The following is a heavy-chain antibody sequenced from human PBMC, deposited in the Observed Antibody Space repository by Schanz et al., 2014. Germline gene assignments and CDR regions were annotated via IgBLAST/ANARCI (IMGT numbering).Heavy chain of an antibody. J-gene: IGHJ6*02. CDR1: GFTFSSYA. V-gene: IGHV3-23*01. D-gene: IGHD1-20*01. CDR2: ISGSGETT. Sequence: EVQLLESGGGLVQPGGSLRLSCAASGFTFSSYAMSWVRQAPGKGLEWVSAISGSGETTYYADSVKGRFTISRDNSKNAMYLQMNSLRAENPAVYYCARRITATHHNPYYHGMDVWGQGTTVTVSS. CDR3: ARRITATHHNPYYHGMDV.